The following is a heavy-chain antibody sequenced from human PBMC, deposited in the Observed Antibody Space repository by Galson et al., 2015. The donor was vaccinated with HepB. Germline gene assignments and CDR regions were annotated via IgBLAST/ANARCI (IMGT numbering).Heavy chain of an antibody. D-gene: IGHD6-13*01. CDR3: ARVGDSSSWYISPDFDY. V-gene: IGHV3-30-3*01. CDR2: ISYDGSNK. CDR1: GFIFSDYA. J-gene: IGHJ4*02. Sequence: LRLSCAASGFIFSDYAMHWVRQAPGKGLEWVAVISYDGSNKYYADSVKGRFTISRDNSKNTLYLQMTSLRAEDTAVHYCARVGDSSSWYISPDFDYWGQGTLVTVSS.